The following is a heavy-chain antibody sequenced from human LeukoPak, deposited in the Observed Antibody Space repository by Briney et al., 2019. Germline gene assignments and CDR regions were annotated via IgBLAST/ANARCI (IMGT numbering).Heavy chain of an antibody. CDR1: GFTFVDYA. J-gene: IGHJ4*02. D-gene: IGHD3-9*01. CDR3: AKEGIVLRYFDWLSYFDY. CDR2: ICWNRGSI. Sequence: GGSLRLSCAASGFTFVDYAMHWVRQAPGRGLEWVSGICWNRGSIGYADSVKGRFTISRDNAKNSLYLQMNSLRAEDTALYYCAKEGIVLRYFDWLSYFDYWGQGTLVTVSS. V-gene: IGHV3-9*01.